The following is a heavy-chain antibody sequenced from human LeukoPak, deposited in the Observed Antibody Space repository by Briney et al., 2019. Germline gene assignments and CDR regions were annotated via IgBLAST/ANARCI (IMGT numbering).Heavy chain of an antibody. J-gene: IGHJ4*02. Sequence: SETLSLTCAVYGGSFSGYYWSWIRQPPGKGLEWVGYIYYSGSTYYNPSLKSRVTISVDTSKNQFSLKLSSVTAADTAVYYCARSDPGIAAAGLNPFDYWGQGTLVTVSS. D-gene: IGHD6-13*01. V-gene: IGHV4-34*01. CDR3: ARSDPGIAAAGLNPFDY. CDR1: GGSFSGYY. CDR2: IYYSGST.